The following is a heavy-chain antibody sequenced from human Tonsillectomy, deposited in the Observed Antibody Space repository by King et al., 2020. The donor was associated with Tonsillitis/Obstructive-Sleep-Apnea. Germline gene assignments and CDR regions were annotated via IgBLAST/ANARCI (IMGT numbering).Heavy chain of an antibody. V-gene: IGHV1-18*01. CDR3: AREVYDCSGATCQNWFDP. CDR1: GYIFTRYA. CDR2: ISAYNGNT. D-gene: IGHD2-15*01. Sequence: VQLVESGAEVKKPGASVKVSCKASGYIFTRYAITWVRQAPGQGLEWMGWISAYNGNTKYAQKFRGRVTMTTDTSTSTAYVELRSLRSDDTAVYYCAREVYDCSGATCQNWFDPWGQGTLVTVSS. J-gene: IGHJ5*02.